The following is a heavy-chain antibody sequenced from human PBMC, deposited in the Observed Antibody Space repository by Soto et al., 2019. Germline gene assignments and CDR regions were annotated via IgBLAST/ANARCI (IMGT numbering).Heavy chain of an antibody. V-gene: IGHV3-74*01. CDR1: GFTFSSYW. D-gene: IGHD3-3*01. Sequence: EVQLVESGGGLVQPGGSLRLSCAASGFTFSSYWMHWVRQAPGKGLVWVSRINSDGSSTSYADSVKGRFTISRDNAKNTLYLQMNSLRAEDTAVYYCARGLRFLEWLLYSSQSFDYWGQGTLVTVSS. CDR3: ARGLRFLEWLLYSSQSFDY. CDR2: INSDGSST. J-gene: IGHJ4*02.